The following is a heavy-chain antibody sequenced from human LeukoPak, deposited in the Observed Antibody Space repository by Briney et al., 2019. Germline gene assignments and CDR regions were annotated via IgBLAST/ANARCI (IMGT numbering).Heavy chain of an antibody. V-gene: IGHV1-69*05. J-gene: IGHJ1*01. CDR2: VIPIFGTA. Sequence: GASVKVSCKASGGTFISYGISWVRQAPGQGLEWMGGVIPIFGTANYAQKFQGRVTINRDKSTSTAYMELSSLRSEDTAVYYCARGPMVRGLITYAEYLQHWGQGTLVTVSS. CDR1: GGTFISYG. D-gene: IGHD3-10*01. CDR3: ARGPMVRGLITYAEYLQH.